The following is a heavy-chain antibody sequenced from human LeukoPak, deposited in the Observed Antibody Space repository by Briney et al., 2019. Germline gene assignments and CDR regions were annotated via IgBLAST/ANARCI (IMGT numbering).Heavy chain of an antibody. CDR1: GFTFSSYR. J-gene: IGHJ6*03. D-gene: IGHD3-10*01. Sequence: GGSLRLSCAASGFTFSSYRLNWVRQAPGKGLEWVSYISGTSRTIYYADSVKGRFTVSRDNAKNSLYLQMSSLRADDTAVYYCARGAEFYYYMDVWGKGTTVTVSS. CDR3: ARGAEFYYYMDV. CDR2: ISGTSRTI. V-gene: IGHV3-48*01.